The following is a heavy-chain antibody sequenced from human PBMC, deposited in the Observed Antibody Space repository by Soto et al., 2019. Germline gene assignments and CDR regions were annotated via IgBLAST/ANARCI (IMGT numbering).Heavy chain of an antibody. CDR3: ARHPTTDYYGSGSYKLGWYMDV. V-gene: IGHV4-59*08. CDR1: GGSISSYY. J-gene: IGHJ6*03. D-gene: IGHD3-10*01. Sequence: PSETLSLTCTVSGGSISSYYWSWIRQPPGKGLEWIGYIYYSGSTNYNPSLKSRVTISVDTSKNQFSLKLSSVTAADTAVYYCARHPTTDYYGSGSYKLGWYMDVWGKGTTVTVSS. CDR2: IYYSGST.